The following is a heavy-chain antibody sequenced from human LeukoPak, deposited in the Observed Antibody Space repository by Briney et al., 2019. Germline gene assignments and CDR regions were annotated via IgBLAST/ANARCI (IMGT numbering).Heavy chain of an antibody. D-gene: IGHD6-13*01. CDR2: INTNTGNP. CDR1: GYTFTSYA. CDR3: ARVQHPPPPRIAAAADAFDI. J-gene: IGHJ3*02. Sequence: ASVKVSCKASGYTFTSYAMNWVRQAPGQGLEWMGWINTNTGNPTYAQGFTGRFVFSLDTSVSTAYPQISSLKAEDTAVYYCARVQHPPPPRIAAAADAFDIWGQGTMVTVSS. V-gene: IGHV7-4-1*02.